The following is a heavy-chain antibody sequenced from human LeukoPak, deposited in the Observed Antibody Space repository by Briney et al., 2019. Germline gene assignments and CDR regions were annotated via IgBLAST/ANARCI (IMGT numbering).Heavy chain of an antibody. V-gene: IGHV3-48*03. CDR2: ISSSGSTI. Sequence: GGSLRLSCAASGFTFSSYEMNWVRQAPGKGLEWVSYISSSGSTIYYADSVKGRFTISRDNAKNSLYLQMNSLRAEDTAVYYCARGLTYCSSTSCYESGAFDYWGQGTLVTVSS. CDR1: GFTFSSYE. D-gene: IGHD2-2*01. J-gene: IGHJ4*02. CDR3: ARGLTYCSSTSCYESGAFDY.